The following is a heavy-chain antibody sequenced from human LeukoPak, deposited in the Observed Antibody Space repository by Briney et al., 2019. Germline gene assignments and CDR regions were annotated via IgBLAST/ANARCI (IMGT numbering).Heavy chain of an antibody. CDR1: GGSYCSVSSGSSY. CDR2: IHTGGGT. V-gene: IGHV4-61*02. J-gene: IGHJ4*02. D-gene: IGHD2-2*01. Sequence: SQTLSLTCTVSGGSYCSVSSGSSYGSWIRQPAGTGLEWVGRIHTGGGTKSHPSLKSRPTISRDTSKNQFSLKLTSVTAADTAVYYCARYCSSSSCYSDAFDYWGPGSLVTVSS. CDR3: ARYCSSSSCYSDAFDY.